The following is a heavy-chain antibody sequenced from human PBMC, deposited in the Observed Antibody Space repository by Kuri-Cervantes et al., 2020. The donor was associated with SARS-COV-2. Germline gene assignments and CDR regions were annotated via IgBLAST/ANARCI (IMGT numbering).Heavy chain of an antibody. CDR3: ARYRSGWSFDY. CDR2: IRSKANSYAT. Sequence: GGSLRLSCAASGFTFSGSAMHWVRQASGKGLEWVGRIRSKANSYATAYAASVKGRFTISRDDSKNTAYLQMNSLKTEDTAVYYCARYRSGWSFDYWGQGTLVTVSS. V-gene: IGHV3-73*01. J-gene: IGHJ4*02. CDR1: GFTFSGSA. D-gene: IGHD6-19*01.